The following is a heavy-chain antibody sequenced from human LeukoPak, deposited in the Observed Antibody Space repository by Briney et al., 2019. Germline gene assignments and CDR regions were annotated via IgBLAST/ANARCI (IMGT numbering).Heavy chain of an antibody. D-gene: IGHD6-19*01. CDR3: ARARYSSGWYFPSY. Sequence: PGGSLRLSCAASGFSFSNYWMHWVRQAPGKGLEWVSVIYSGGSTYYADSVKGRFTISRDNSKNTLYLQMNSLRAEDTAVYYCARARYSSGWYFPSYWGQGTLVTVSS. CDR2: IYSGGST. J-gene: IGHJ4*02. V-gene: IGHV3-53*01. CDR1: GFSFSNYW.